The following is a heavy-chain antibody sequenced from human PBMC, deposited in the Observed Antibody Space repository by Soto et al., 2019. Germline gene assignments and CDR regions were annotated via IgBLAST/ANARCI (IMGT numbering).Heavy chain of an antibody. V-gene: IGHV2-5*02. J-gene: IGHJ6*03. CDR1: GFSLTTSGEA. CDR2: IYWDDDK. D-gene: IGHD3-10*01. Sequence: QITLKESGPTLVKPTQPLTLTCTFSGFSLTTSGEAVGWFRQPPGKAMEWLALIYWDDDKRSSPSLKSRLTITKDTSKNQVVLTMTNMDPVDTATYYCAHIPGSGQLLYSYDCYMDVWGKGTTVTVSS. CDR3: AHIPGSGQLLYSYDCYMDV.